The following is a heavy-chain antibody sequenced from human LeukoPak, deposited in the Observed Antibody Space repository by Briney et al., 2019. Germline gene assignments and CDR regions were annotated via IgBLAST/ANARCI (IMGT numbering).Heavy chain of an antibody. CDR3: ARARSSSGWYNWFDP. CDR2: INPNSGGT. J-gene: IGHJ5*02. CDR1: GYTFTGYY. D-gene: IGHD6-19*01. Sequence: GASVKVSCKASGYTFTGYYMHWVRQAPGQGLEWMGWINPNSGGTNYAQKFQGRVTMTRDTSISTAYMELSRLRSDDTAVYYCARARSSSGWYNWFDPWGQGTLVTVSS. V-gene: IGHV1-2*02.